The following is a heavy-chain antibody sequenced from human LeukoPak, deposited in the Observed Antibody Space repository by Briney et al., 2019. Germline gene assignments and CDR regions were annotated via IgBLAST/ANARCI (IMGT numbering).Heavy chain of an antibody. D-gene: IGHD2-21*01. CDR2: ISISTTSI. CDR3: ARGEVLFGIYDAFDI. J-gene: IGHJ3*02. CDR1: GFTFSSYT. V-gene: IGHV3-21*04. Sequence: KSGGSLRLSCAASGFTFSSYTMNWVRQAPGKGLELVSSISISTTSIYYADSVKGRFTISRDNAKNSLYLQMNSLRAEDTAVYYCARGEVLFGIYDAFDIWGQGTMVTVSS.